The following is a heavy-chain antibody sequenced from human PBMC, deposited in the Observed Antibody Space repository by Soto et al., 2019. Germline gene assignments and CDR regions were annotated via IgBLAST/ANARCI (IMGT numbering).Heavy chain of an antibody. D-gene: IGHD7-27*01. V-gene: IGHV1-69*01. J-gene: IGHJ4*02. CDR1: GGAFTSNA. CDR3: ARGNWGLSDDFDY. Sequence: SLKGSGGAFTSNANNWGWHAPGQGLEWMGGIIPIFGTANYAQKFQGRVTITADESTSTAYMELSSLRSEDTAVYYCARGNWGLSDDFDYWGQGTLVTVSS. CDR2: IIPIFGTA.